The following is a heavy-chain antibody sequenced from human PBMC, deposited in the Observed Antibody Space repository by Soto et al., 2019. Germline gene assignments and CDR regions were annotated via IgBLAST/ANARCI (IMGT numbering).Heavy chain of an antibody. CDR1: GFTFSSYS. V-gene: IGHV3-21*01. CDR3: ARNGVLRYFDWLPPLEYYYGMDV. Sequence: NPGGSLRLSCAASGFTFSSYSMNWVRQSPGKGLEWVSSISSSSSYIYYADSVKGRFTISRDNAKNSLYLQMNSLRAEDTAVYYCARNGVLRYFDWLPPLEYYYGMDVWGQGTTVTVS. D-gene: IGHD3-9*01. J-gene: IGHJ6*02. CDR2: ISSSSSYI.